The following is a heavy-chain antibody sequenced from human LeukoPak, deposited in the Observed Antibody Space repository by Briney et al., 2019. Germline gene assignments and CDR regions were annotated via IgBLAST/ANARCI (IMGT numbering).Heavy chain of an antibody. CDR3: ARVSVGGSYSGY. J-gene: IGHJ4*02. CDR2: ISAYNGNT. CDR1: GYTFTSYG. V-gene: IGHV1-18*01. D-gene: IGHD1-26*01. Sequence: ASVKVSCKASGYTFTSYGISWVRQAPGQGLEWMGWISAYNGNTNYAQKLQGRVTITTDTSTSTAYIELRSLRSDDTAVYYCARVSVGGSYSGYWGQGTLVTVSS.